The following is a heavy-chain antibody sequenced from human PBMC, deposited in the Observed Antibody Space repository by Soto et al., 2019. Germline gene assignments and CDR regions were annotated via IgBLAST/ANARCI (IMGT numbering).Heavy chain of an antibody. CDR2: MYYSGAT. D-gene: IGHD3-3*01. CDR1: GDSMRSESYY. Sequence: SETLSLTCTVSGDSMRSESYYWGWIRQSPGKGLEWIGSMYYSGATYYGPSLKSRVTISVDAPKNQFSLKLNSVTAADTAVYYCASAPVIFGVITIYYFDPWGQGTLVTVSS. J-gene: IGHJ4*02. CDR3: ASAPVIFGVITIYYFDP. V-gene: IGHV4-39*01.